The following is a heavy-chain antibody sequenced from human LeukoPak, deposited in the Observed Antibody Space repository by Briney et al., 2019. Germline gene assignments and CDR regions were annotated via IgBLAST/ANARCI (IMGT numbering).Heavy chain of an antibody. CDR3: VRDGYSYGFMLAFDI. CDR2: INSGGSST. Sequence: PGGSLRLSCAASGFTFSGYWMHWVRQAPGKGLVWVSRINSGGSSTSYADSVKGRFTISRDSAKNTLYLQMNSLRAEDTAVYYCVRDGYSYGFMLAFDIWGLGTRVTVSS. D-gene: IGHD5-18*01. CDR1: GFTFSGYW. V-gene: IGHV3-74*01. J-gene: IGHJ3*02.